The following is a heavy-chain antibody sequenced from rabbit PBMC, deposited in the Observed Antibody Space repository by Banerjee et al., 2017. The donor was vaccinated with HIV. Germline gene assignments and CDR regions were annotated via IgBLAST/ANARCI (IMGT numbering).Heavy chain of an antibody. Sequence: QEQLKETGGGLVQPGGSLTLSCKASGFDFSNYYMSWVRQAPGEGLEWIGCIYNGDGSTWYASWVNGRFTISRSPSLNTVDLKMTSLTAADTATYFCARDLAGVIGWNFGLWGQGTLVT. CDR3: ARDLAGVIGWNFGL. J-gene: IGHJ6*01. CDR1: GFDFSNYY. D-gene: IGHD4-1*01. CDR2: IYNGDGST. V-gene: IGHV1S43*01.